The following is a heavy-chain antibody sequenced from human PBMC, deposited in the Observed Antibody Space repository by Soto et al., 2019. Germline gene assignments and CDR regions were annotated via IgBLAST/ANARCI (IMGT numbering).Heavy chain of an antibody. Sequence: EVQLLESGGGLAQPGGSLRLSCAASGFTFSSYAMSWVRQAPGKGLEWVSAISGSGGSTYYADSVKGRFTISRDNSKNTLYLQMNSLRAEDTAVYYCAKALGHIVVVIATRPPFDYWGQGTLVTVSS. V-gene: IGHV3-23*01. D-gene: IGHD2-21*01. J-gene: IGHJ4*02. CDR3: AKALGHIVVVIATRPPFDY. CDR1: GFTFSSYA. CDR2: ISGSGGST.